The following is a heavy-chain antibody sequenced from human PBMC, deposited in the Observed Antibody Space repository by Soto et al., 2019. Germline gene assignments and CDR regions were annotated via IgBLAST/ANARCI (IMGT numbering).Heavy chain of an antibody. CDR1: GGSFSGYY. CDR2: INHSGST. V-gene: IGHV4-34*01. D-gene: IGHD6-19*01. Sequence: SETLSLTCAVYGGSFSGYYWSWIRQPPGKGLEWIGEINHSGSTNYNPSRKSRVTISVDTSKNQFSLKLSSVTAADTAVYYCARGVRIAVAGFFDYWGQGTLVTVS. CDR3: ARGVRIAVAGFFDY. J-gene: IGHJ4*02.